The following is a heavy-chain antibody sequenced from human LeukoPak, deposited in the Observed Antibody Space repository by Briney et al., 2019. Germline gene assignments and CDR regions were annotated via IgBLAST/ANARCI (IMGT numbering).Heavy chain of an antibody. CDR3: ARAISAAIFDY. V-gene: IGHV3-20*04. J-gene: IGHJ4*02. CDR2: GNWNGGST. D-gene: IGHD2-2*01. CDR1: GFTFYDYS. Sequence: PAGSLRLSCAASGFTFYDYSMSWDCQGQGKGLGWVSGGNWNGGSTGYAASVKCRFTISRDNAKNYLYLQMNSLRAEDTALYYCARAISAAIFDYWGQGTLVTVSS.